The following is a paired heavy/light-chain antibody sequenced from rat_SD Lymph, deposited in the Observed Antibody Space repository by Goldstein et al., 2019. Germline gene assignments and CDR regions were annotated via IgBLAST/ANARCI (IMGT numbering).Light chain of an antibody. Sequence: DVVMTQTPVSLSVSLGGQTSISCRSSQSLVHSDGNTYLYWYLQKPGQSPQLLIYKVSNRFSGVPDRFSGSGSGTDFTLKISRVEPEDLGVYYCYQGTHYPPTFGAGTKLELK. J-gene: IGKJ2-1*01. CDR3: YQGTHYPPT. CDR2: KVS. V-gene: IGKV1S30*01. CDR1: QSLVHSDGNTY.
Heavy chain of an antibody. CDR2: ISSSSGT. CDR3: ARRDLLTTVPAY. D-gene: IGHD1-3*01. V-gene: IGHV5-62*01. Sequence: VQLVESGGGLVQPGKSLKLSCSASGFTFSSYGMHWIRQAPGKGLDWVAYISSSSGTVYADAVKGRFTISRDNAKNTLYLQLNSLKSEDTAIYYCARRDLLTTVPAYWGQGTLVTVSS. CDR1: GFTFSSYG. J-gene: IGHJ3*01.